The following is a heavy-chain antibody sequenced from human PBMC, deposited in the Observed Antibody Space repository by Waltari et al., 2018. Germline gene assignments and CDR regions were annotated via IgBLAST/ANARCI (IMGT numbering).Heavy chain of an antibody. D-gene: IGHD4-17*01. CDR2: IYYSGST. J-gene: IGHJ2*01. CDR1: GGSISSSSYS. CDR3: ARHGTVTRKNWYFDL. V-gene: IGHV4-39*01. Sequence: QLQLQESGPGLVKPSATLSLTCTVSGGSISSSSYSWGWIRQPPGKGLEWIGSIYYSGSTYYNPSLKSRVTISVDTSKNQFSLKLSSVTAADTAVYYCARHGTVTRKNWYFDLWGRGTLVTVSS.